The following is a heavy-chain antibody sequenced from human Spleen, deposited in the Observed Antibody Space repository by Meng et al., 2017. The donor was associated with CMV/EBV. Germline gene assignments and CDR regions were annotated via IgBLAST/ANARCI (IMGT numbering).Heavy chain of an antibody. CDR1: GYTFTAHY. CDR2: IHPHRGDT. Sequence: ASVKVSCKASGYTFTAHYFHWVRQAPGQGLEWMGWIHPHRGDTNYAQQFQGRVTLTRDTSINTGYMELTRLTSDDTAVYYCARDYVIRGVYSGYWGQGTLVTVSS. D-gene: IGHD2-8*01. J-gene: IGHJ4*02. V-gene: IGHV1-2*02. CDR3: ARDYVIRGVYSGY.